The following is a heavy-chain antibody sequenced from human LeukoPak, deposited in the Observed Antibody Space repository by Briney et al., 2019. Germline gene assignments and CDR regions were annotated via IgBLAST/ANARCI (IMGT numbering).Heavy chain of an antibody. Sequence: GGSLRLSCAASGFTFSTYAFNWVRQAPGKVLEWVSGISGRGDNKFYADSVKGRFTISRDNSANTLYLQMNSLRAEDSAVYYCAKESGSYYVDWFDPWGQGTLVTVSS. CDR1: GFTFSTYA. CDR2: ISGRGDNK. CDR3: AKESGSYYVDWFDP. D-gene: IGHD1-26*01. J-gene: IGHJ5*02. V-gene: IGHV3-23*01.